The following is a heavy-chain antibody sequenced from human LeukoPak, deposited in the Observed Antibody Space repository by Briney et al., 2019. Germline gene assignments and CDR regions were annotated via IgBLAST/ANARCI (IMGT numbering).Heavy chain of an antibody. CDR2: IYYSGST. J-gene: IGHJ4*02. Sequence: SETLSLTCTVSGASITRYYWNWVRQSPGKGLEWIGYIYYSGSTYYNPSLKSRVTISVDTSKNQFSLKLSSVTAADTAVYYCARVPYGSGSYFNFDYWGQGTLVTVSS. D-gene: IGHD3-10*01. V-gene: IGHV4-59*06. CDR3: ARVPYGSGSYFNFDY. CDR1: GASITRYY.